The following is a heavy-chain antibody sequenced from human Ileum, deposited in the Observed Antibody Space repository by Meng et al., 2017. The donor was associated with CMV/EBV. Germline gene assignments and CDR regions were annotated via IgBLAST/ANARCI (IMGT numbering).Heavy chain of an antibody. CDR2: VHYSGST. CDR1: GFSITSTSYY. Sequence: SETLSLTCTVTGFSITSTSYYWGWIRQPPGKGLEWIGSVHYSGSTYYTPSLKSRASISVDTSKNQFSLKLRSVTAADTAVYYCARPSTIIAARAAFDVWGQGTLVTVSS. D-gene: IGHD5-24*01. V-gene: IGHV4-39*07. CDR3: ARPSTIIAARAAFDV. J-gene: IGHJ3*01.